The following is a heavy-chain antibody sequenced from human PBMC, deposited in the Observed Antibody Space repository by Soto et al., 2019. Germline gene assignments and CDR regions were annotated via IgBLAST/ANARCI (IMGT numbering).Heavy chain of an antibody. CDR2: ISYDGSHQ. Sequence: PVGSLRLSCASSVFTFSNYGMHWVRHTPGKWLEWVAVISYDGSHQFYTDSVKGRFTISRDNSKNTLYLQMNSLKTEDTAMYYCAKDPKCCTNGSNFIHNWFEPLGQGILVNVSS. CDR1: VFTFSNYG. J-gene: IGHJ5*02. V-gene: IGHV3-30*18. CDR3: AKDPKCCTNGSNFIHNWFEP. D-gene: IGHD2-8*01.